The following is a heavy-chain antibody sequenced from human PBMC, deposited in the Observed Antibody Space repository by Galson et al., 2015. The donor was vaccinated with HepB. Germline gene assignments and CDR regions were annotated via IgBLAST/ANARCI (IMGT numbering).Heavy chain of an antibody. V-gene: IGHV1-18*01. Sequence: SVKVSCKASDYTFISYGISWVRQAPGQGLEWVGWINTYTGNINYAQKFQGRVTMTTDTSTSTAYMELRSLRSDDTAVYYCARVGGTPGPRYCSSTSCYTFDYWGQGTLVSVSS. CDR3: ARVGGTPGPRYCSSTSCYTFDY. J-gene: IGHJ4*02. CDR1: DYTFISYG. CDR2: INTYTGNI. D-gene: IGHD2-2*01.